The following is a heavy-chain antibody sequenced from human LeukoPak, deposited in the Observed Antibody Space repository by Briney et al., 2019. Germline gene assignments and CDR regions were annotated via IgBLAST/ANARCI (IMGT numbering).Heavy chain of an antibody. CDR1: GFTVSSNY. D-gene: IGHD3-22*01. Sequence: PGGSLRLSCAASGFTVSSNYMSWVRQAPGKGLEWVSVIYSGGSTYYADSVKGRFTISRDNSKNTLYLQMNSLRAEGTAVYYCAKVATMIVVVIDDAFDIWGQGTMVTVSS. CDR3: AKVATMIVVVIDDAFDI. V-gene: IGHV3-53*01. CDR2: IYSGGST. J-gene: IGHJ3*02.